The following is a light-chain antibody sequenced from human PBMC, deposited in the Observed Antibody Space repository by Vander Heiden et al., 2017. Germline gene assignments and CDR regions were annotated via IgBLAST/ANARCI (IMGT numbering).Light chain of an antibody. CDR3: QLSYTPPPTT. Sequence: DIQMTQSPSSLSASVGDRVTITCRASQSISTYLNWYQQKSGKAPNLLIYAASSLQSGVPSSSTGSGSGTDFTLTFSSLQPEDFAIYYCQLSYTPPPTTFRQGTQLEIK. J-gene: IGKJ5*01. V-gene: IGKV1-39*01. CDR1: QSISTY. CDR2: AAS.